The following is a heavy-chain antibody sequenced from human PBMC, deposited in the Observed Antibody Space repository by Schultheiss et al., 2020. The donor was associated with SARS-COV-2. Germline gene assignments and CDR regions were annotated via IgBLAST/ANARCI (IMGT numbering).Heavy chain of an antibody. CDR1: GGSISSSSYY. Sequence: SETLSLTCTVSGGSISSSSYYWGWVRQPPGEGLEWIGNIYYSGFTYYNPSLKSRVTISVDTSKNQFSLKLSSVTAADTAVYYCARGITIFHNWFDPWGQGTLVTVSS. CDR2: IYYSGFT. V-gene: IGHV4-39*07. J-gene: IGHJ5*02. CDR3: ARGITIFHNWFDP. D-gene: IGHD3-3*01.